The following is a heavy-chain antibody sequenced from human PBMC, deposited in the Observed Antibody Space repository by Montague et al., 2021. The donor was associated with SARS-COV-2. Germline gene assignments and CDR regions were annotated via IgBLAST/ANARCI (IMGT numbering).Heavy chain of an antibody. Sequence: LEWLGHIDCDDDQYYSTSLKTRLTISKDTSKNQVVLTMTNMYPVYTGTYYCARIPYGSWGSCDYWGQGTMGNVSS. CDR3: ARIPYGSWGSCDY. J-gene: IGHJ4*02. D-gene: IGHD3-10*01. CDR2: IDCDDDQ. V-gene: IGHV2-70*01.